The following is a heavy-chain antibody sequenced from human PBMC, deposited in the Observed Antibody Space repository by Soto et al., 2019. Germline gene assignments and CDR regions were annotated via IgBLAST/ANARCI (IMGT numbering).Heavy chain of an antibody. CDR2: INPSGGST. CDR3: ARGLGAAAGTLPNHEYFQH. J-gene: IGHJ1*01. CDR1: GYTFTSYY. D-gene: IGHD6-13*01. V-gene: IGHV1-46*01. Sequence: ASVKVSCKASGYTFTSYYMHWVRQAPGQGLEWMGIINPSGGSTSYAQKFQGRVTMTRDTSTSTVYMGLSSLRSEDTAVYYCARGLGAAAGTLPNHEYFQHWGQGTLVTVSS.